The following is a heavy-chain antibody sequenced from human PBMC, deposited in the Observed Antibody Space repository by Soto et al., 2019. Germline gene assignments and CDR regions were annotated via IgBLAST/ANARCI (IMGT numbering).Heavy chain of an antibody. Sequence: QVQLVQSGAEVKKPGASVKVSCKASGYTFTSYGISWVRQAPGQGLEWMGWISAYNGNTNYAQKLQGRVTMTTDTSTSTAYMELRSLRSDDTAVYYCVRDPGGYDYFPGYGDEYYFDYWGQGTLVTVSS. CDR2: ISAYNGNT. CDR1: GYTFTSYG. CDR3: VRDPGGYDYFPGYGDEYYFDY. D-gene: IGHD5-12*01. J-gene: IGHJ4*02. V-gene: IGHV1-18*01.